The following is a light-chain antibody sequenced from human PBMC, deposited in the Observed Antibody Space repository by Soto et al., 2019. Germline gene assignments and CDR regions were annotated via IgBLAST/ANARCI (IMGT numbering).Light chain of an antibody. Sequence: YVLTQPPSVSVSPGNTATITCGGNNIGSQGVHWYQQKPGQAPVLVVFYDRVRPSGIPDRFSGSNSANRATLTISRVEAGDEADYYCQVLDSSSDHLGVFGGGTKLTVL. CDR3: QVLDSSSDHLGV. V-gene: IGLV3-21*01. J-gene: IGLJ3*02. CDR1: NIGSQG. CDR2: YDR.